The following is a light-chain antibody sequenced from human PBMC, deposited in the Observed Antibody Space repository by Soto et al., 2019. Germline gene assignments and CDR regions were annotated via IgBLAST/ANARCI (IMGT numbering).Light chain of an antibody. CDR3: QQYGSSGT. CDR1: QSVSISY. Sequence: EIVLTQSPGTLSLSPGARATLSCRASQSVSISYLSWYQQKPGQAPRLLSYGASSRATGIPDRFSGSGSGTDFTLTISRLEPEDFAVYYCQQYGSSGTFGQGTKVDIK. CDR2: GAS. J-gene: IGKJ1*01. V-gene: IGKV3-20*01.